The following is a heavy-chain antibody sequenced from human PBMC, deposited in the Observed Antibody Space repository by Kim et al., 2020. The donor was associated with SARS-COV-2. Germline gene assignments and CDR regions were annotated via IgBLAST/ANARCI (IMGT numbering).Heavy chain of an antibody. D-gene: IGHD3-22*01. V-gene: IGHV1-69*01. Sequence: FRGRLTISADESTTTVYMELNNLKSDDTAMYYCARDFYDSSGLYYAFDLWGQGTLVTVSS. CDR3: ARDFYDSSGLYYAFDL. J-gene: IGHJ4*01.